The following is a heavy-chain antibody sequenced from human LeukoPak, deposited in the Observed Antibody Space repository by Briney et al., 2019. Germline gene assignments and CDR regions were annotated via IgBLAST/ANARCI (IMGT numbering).Heavy chain of an antibody. CDR3: AKVWGIKDSSDWYLGAFDI. V-gene: IGHV3-9*01. D-gene: IGHD6-19*01. J-gene: IGHJ3*02. CDR1: GFTFDDYA. CDR2: ISWNSGSI. Sequence: GRSLRLSCAASGFTFDDYAMHWVRQAPGKGLEWVSGISWNSGSIGYADSVKGRFTISRDNAKNSLYLQMNSLRAEDTALYYCAKVWGIKDSSDWYLGAFDIWGQGTMVTVSS.